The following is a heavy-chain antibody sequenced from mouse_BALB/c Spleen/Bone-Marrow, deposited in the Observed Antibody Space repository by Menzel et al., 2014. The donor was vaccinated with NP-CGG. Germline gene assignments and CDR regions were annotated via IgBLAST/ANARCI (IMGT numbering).Heavy chain of an antibody. V-gene: IGHV4-1*02. CDR3: SRLGYYGGFAY. D-gene: IGHD2-3*01. CDR1: GFDFSRYW. CDR2: INPDSNTI. Sequence: EVQGVESGGGLVQPGGSLKLSCAASGFDFSRYWMSWVRQATGKGLEWIGEINPDSNTINYTPSLKDKFINSRDNAKNTLYLQMSKVRSEDTALYYCSRLGYYGGFAYWGQGTLVPVSA. J-gene: IGHJ3*01.